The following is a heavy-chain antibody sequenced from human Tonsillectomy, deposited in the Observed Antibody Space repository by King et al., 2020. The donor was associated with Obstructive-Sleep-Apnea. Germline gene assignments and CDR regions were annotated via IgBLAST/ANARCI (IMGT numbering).Heavy chain of an antibody. V-gene: IGHV3-23*04. CDR3: AKEGYYDSSGLTDFDY. J-gene: IGHJ4*02. Sequence: EVQLVESGGGLVQPGGSLRLSCAASEFTFSSYAMSWVRQAPGRGLEWVSAISGSGGSTSYADSVKGRFTISRDNSKKTLYLQMNSLGAEDTAVYYCAKEGYYDSSGLTDFDYWGQGILVTVSS. CDR1: EFTFSSYA. CDR2: ISGSGGST. D-gene: IGHD3-22*01.